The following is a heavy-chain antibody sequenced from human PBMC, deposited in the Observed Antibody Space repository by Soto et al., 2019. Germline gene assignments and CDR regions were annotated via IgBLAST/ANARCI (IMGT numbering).Heavy chain of an antibody. J-gene: IGHJ4*03. Sequence: TCTVSRGPMASGGYCYKGMLERQGTGLEWIAHIDCSGSTCYKPSLKSRVPISLDTAKNKLSLNLSSVTAADAAGYYCAAAPSPRESYYDSSGYYYYCDFWRQGALVT. D-gene: IGHD3-22*01. CDR3: AAAPSPRESYYDSSGYYYYCDF. CDR1: RGPMASGGYC. V-gene: IGHV4-31*03. CDR2: IDCSGST.